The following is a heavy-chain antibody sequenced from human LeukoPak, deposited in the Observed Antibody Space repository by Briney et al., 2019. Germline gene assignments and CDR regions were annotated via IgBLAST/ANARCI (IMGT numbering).Heavy chain of an antibody. J-gene: IGHJ4*02. D-gene: IGHD3-10*01. CDR2: LYISGST. CDR1: GASISSYY. CDR3: ARDLSGSLYFDY. V-gene: IGHV4-4*07. Sequence: PSETLSLTCTVSGASISSYYYNRIRQTAGRGLEWIGRLYISGSTDYNPSLKSRAIISVDTSMNQFSLKLSSVTAADTGVYFCARDLSGSLYFDYWGQGVLLTVSS.